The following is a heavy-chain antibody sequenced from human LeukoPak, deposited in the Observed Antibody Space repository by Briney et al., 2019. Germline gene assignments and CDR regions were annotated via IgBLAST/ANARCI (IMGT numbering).Heavy chain of an antibody. J-gene: IGHJ4*02. CDR1: TSSFTGLY. D-gene: IGHD2-2*01. CDR2: INPNSGVT. V-gene: IGHV1-2*02. CDR3: ARGPSWGTIDY. Sequence: ASVKVACNAATSSFTGLYIHWERQAPGQVLEWMGWINPNSGVTTYAQKFQGRVSMTRDTSISTAYMELTRLRSDDSVVYYCARGPSWGTIDYWGQGTLVTVSS.